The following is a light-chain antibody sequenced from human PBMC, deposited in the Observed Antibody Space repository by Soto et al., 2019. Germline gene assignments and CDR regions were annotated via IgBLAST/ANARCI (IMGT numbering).Light chain of an antibody. CDR3: QQYGSSYT. J-gene: IGKJ2*01. V-gene: IGKV3-20*01. CDR2: GAS. CDR1: QSVSSNY. Sequence: ENVLTQSPGTLSLSPGERATLSCRASQSVSSNYLAWYQHKPGQVPRFLIYGASSRATGIPDRFSGSGSGTDFTLTISRLEPEDFAVYYCQQYGSSYTFGQGTKLEIK.